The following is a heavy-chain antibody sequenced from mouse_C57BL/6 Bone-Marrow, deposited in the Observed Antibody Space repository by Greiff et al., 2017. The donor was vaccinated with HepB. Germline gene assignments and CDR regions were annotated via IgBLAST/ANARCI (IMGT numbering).Heavy chain of an antibody. D-gene: IGHD1-1*01. J-gene: IGHJ1*03. Sequence: VQLQQSGPVLVKPGASVKMSCKASGYTFTDYYMNWVKQSHGKSLEWIGVINPYNGGTSYNQKFKGKATLTVDKSSSTAYMELNSLTSEDSAVYYCAREDYYYGSSYCYWYFDVWGTGTTVTVSS. CDR2: INPYNGGT. CDR1: GYTFTDYY. V-gene: IGHV1-19*01. CDR3: AREDYYYGSSYCYWYFDV.